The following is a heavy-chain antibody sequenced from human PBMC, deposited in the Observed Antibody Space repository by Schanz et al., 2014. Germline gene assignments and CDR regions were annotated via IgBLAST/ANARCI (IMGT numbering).Heavy chain of an antibody. CDR1: GFTFSSYG. CDR3: ASPALVQGLMPEYYFDY. J-gene: IGHJ4*02. D-gene: IGHD3-10*01. Sequence: VQLVESGGGVVQPGRSLRLSCAASGFTFSSYGMHWVRQAPGKGLEWVANIKQDGSEKYYVDSVKGRFTISRDNAKNSLYLQMNSLRGEDTAVYYCASPALVQGLMPEYYFDYWGQGTLVTVSS. CDR2: IKQDGSEK. V-gene: IGHV3-7*01.